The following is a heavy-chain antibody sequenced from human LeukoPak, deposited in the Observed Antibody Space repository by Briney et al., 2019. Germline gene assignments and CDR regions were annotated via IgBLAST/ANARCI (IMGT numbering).Heavy chain of an antibody. J-gene: IGHJ4*02. D-gene: IGHD1-26*01. CDR2: IYYNGTT. Sequence: SETLSLTCTVSGGSISSYYWTWIRQPPGKGLEWIGYIYYNGTTNYTPSLKSRLTISLNTSKKQFSLNLSSVTAADTAVYYCARSSGMYFYWGQGTLVTVSS. CDR3: ARSSGMYFY. CDR1: GGSISSYY. V-gene: IGHV4-59*01.